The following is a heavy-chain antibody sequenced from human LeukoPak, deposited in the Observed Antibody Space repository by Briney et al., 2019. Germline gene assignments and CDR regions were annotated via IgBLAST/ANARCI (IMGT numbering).Heavy chain of an antibody. Sequence: GGSLRLSCAASGFTFSSYAMSWVRQAPGKGLEWVSAISGSGGSTYYADSVKGRFTISRDNSKNTLYLQMNSPRAEDTAVYYCAKSFPAYCGGDCYSGYYFDYWGQGTLVTVSS. D-gene: IGHD2-21*02. J-gene: IGHJ4*02. V-gene: IGHV3-23*01. CDR3: AKSFPAYCGGDCYSGYYFDY. CDR2: ISGSGGST. CDR1: GFTFSSYA.